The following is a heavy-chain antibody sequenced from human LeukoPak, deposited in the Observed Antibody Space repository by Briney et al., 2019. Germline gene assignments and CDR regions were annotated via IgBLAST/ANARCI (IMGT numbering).Heavy chain of an antibody. CDR1: GGTFSSYA. CDR2: IIPIFGTA. V-gene: IGHV1-69*05. CDR3: AISPPNYYYMDV. J-gene: IGHJ6*03. Sequence: GASVKVSCKASGGTFSSYAISWVRQAPGQGLEWMGGIIPIFGTANYAQKFQGRVTITTDESTSTAYMELSSLRSEDTAVYYCAISPPNYYYMDVWGKGTTATVSS.